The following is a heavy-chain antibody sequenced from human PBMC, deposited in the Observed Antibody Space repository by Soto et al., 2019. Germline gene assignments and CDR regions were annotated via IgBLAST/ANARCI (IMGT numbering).Heavy chain of an antibody. CDR1: GFTFSSYA. Sequence: GGSLRLSCAASGFTFSSYAMSWVRQAPGKGLEWVSAISGSGGSTYYADSVKGRFTISRDNSKNTLYLQMNSLRAEDTAVYYCAKRIAVAGTPEYFQHWGQGTLVTVSS. J-gene: IGHJ1*01. CDR3: AKRIAVAGTPEYFQH. D-gene: IGHD6-19*01. V-gene: IGHV3-23*01. CDR2: ISGSGGST.